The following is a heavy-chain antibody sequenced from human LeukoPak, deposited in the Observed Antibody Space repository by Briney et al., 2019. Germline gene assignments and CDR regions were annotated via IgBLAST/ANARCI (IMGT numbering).Heavy chain of an antibody. D-gene: IGHD3-22*01. V-gene: IGHV5-51*01. CDR1: GYSFTNYW. J-gene: IGHJ4*02. Sequence: LGESLKISCRASGYSFTNYWIAWVRQMPGKGLEWMGIIYPGESDTRYSPSFEGQVAVSADKSISTAYLQWSSLKASDTAMYFCARWHSSAFSDYWGQGTLVTVSS. CDR2: IYPGESDT. CDR3: ARWHSSAFSDY.